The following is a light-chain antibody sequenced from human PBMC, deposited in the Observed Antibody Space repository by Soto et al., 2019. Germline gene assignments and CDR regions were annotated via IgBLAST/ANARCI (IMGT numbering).Light chain of an antibody. Sequence: EIVLTQSPATLSLSPGERATLSCRASQSVRSYLAWYQQKPGQAPRLLIYDASNRATGIPARFSGSGCGTEFFLPISSLEPDDFLVYYGQQRSNWPTITFGQGTRLEIK. J-gene: IGKJ5*01. CDR3: QQRSNWPTIT. CDR1: QSVRSY. CDR2: DAS. V-gene: IGKV3-11*01.